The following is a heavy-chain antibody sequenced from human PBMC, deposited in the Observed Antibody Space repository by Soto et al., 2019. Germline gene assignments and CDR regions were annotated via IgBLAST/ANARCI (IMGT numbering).Heavy chain of an antibody. CDR3: AVSRLDHRENYGING. V-gene: IGHV1-69*06. D-gene: IGHD1-1*01. J-gene: IGHJ6*02. CDR2: IIPIFGTA. Sequence: ASVKVSCKASGGTFSSYAISWVRQAPGQGLEWMGGIIPIFGTANYAQKFQGRVTITADKSTSTAYMELSSLRSEDTAVYYCAVSRLDHRENYGINGWGQGTTVTVSS. CDR1: GGTFSSYA.